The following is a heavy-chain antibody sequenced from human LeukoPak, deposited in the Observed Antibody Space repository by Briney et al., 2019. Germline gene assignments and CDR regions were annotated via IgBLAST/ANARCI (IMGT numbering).Heavy chain of an antibody. CDR3: ARLYCSSTSCEPFDY. J-gene: IGHJ4*02. Sequence: GASVKVSFKASGYTFTSYGISWVRQDPGQGLEWMGWISAYNDNTNYAQKLQGRVTMTTDTSTSTAYMELRSLRSDDTAVYYCARLYCSSTSCEPFDYWGQGTLVTVSS. V-gene: IGHV1-18*01. CDR1: GYTFTSYG. D-gene: IGHD2-2*01. CDR2: ISAYNDNT.